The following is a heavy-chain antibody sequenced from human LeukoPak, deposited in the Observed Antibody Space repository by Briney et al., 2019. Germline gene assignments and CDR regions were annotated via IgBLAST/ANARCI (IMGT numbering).Heavy chain of an antibody. CDR2: INWNGGNT. D-gene: IGHD2-8*01. V-gene: IGHV3-20*04. Sequence: PGGSLRLSCAASGFTFDDYGMSWVRQAPGKGLEWVSGINWNGGNTGYTDSVKGRFTISRDNAKNSLYLQMDSLRAEDTAVYYCAKGSVKGIYCTNGVCYTQEADYWGQGTLVTVSS. CDR3: AKGSVKGIYCTNGVCYTQEADY. CDR1: GFTFDDYG. J-gene: IGHJ4*02.